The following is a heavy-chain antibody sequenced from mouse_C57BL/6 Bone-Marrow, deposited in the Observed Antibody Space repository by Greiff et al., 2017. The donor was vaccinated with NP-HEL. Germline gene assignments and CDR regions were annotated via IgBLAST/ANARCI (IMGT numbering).Heavy chain of an antibody. D-gene: IGHD2-4*01. Sequence: VQLQQSGAELVKPGASVKLSCKASGYTFTSYWMHWVKQRPGQGLEWIGMIHPNSGSTNYNEKFKSKATLTVDKSSSTAYMQLSSLTSEDSAVYYCARADYDWYFDVWGTGTTVTVSS. CDR3: ARADYDWYFDV. V-gene: IGHV1-64*01. CDR1: GYTFTSYW. J-gene: IGHJ1*03. CDR2: IHPNSGST.